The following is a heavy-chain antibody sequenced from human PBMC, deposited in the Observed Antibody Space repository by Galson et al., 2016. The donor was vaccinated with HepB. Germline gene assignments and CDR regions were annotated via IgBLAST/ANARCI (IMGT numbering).Heavy chain of an antibody. D-gene: IGHD3-10*01. J-gene: IGHJ6*02. Sequence: SLRLSCAGSGFSFDDYAMHWVRQAPGKGLEWVSGISWNSGSIGYADSVKGRFTISRDNAKNSLYLQMNSLRGEDTDLYYCAKDKKRISSRGWRSNSGMDVWGQGTTVTVSS. CDR2: ISWNSGSI. CDR3: AKDKKRISSRGWRSNSGMDV. V-gene: IGHV3-9*01. CDR1: GFSFDDYA.